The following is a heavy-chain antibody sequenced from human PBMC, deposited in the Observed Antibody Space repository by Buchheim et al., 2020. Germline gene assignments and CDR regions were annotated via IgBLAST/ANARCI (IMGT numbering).Heavy chain of an antibody. CDR2: ISGSGAST. CDR3: AKGPGDFWSGYSYFDY. CDR1: KFTFSSHA. D-gene: IGHD3-3*01. Sequence: EVQLLESGGGLVQPGGSLRLSCAASKFTFSSHAMSWVRQAPGKGLEWVSTISGSGASTSYADSVRGRFTLSRDNSKNTLYLQMNSLRAEDTAVYSCAKGPGDFWSGYSYFDYWGQGTL. V-gene: IGHV3-23*01. J-gene: IGHJ4*02.